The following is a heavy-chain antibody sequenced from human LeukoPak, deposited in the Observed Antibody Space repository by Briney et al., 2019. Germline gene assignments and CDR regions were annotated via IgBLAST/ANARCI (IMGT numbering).Heavy chain of an antibody. Sequence: GRSLRLSCAASGFXFSRYGIHWVRQAPGKGLEWVAVIWYDGSNRQYVDSVKGRFTISRDNSKNTLYLQMNSLRADDTAVYYCARDFGFSPSSGYSFDYWGQGTLVTVSS. CDR3: ARDFGFSPSSGYSFDY. CDR1: GFXFSRYG. V-gene: IGHV3-33*01. CDR2: IWYDGSNR. D-gene: IGHD3-22*01. J-gene: IGHJ4*02.